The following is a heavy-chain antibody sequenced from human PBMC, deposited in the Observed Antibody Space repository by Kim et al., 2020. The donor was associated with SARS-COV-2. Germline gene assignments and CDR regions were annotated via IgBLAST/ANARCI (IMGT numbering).Heavy chain of an antibody. J-gene: IGHJ3*02. V-gene: IGHV3-11*01. Sequence: GGSLRLSCAASGFTFSDYYMSWIRQAPGKGLEWVSYISSGGSTIYYADSVKGRFTVSRDNAKNSLYLQMNSLRAEDTAVYYCARGGTYYYDREHAFDIWGQGTMVTVSS. CDR3: ARGGTYYYDREHAFDI. CDR2: ISSGGSTI. D-gene: IGHD3-22*01. CDR1: GFTFSDYY.